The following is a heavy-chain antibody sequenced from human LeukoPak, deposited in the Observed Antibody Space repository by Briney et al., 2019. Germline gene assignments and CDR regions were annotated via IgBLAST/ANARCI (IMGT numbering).Heavy chain of an antibody. CDR3: ARDGEGIVGATDV. D-gene: IGHD1-26*01. J-gene: IGHJ3*01. V-gene: IGHV1-69*13. Sequence: SVKVSCKASGGTFSSYAISWVRQAPGQGLEWMGGIIPISGTANYAQKFQGRVTITADESTSTAYMELSSLRSEDTAVYYCARDGEGIVGATDVWGQGTMVTVSS. CDR1: GGTFSSYA. CDR2: IIPISGTA.